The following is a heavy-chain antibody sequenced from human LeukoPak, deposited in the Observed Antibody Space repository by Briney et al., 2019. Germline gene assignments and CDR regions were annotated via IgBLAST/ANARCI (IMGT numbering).Heavy chain of an antibody. CDR2: IIPIFGTA. V-gene: IGHV1-69*13. CDR3: GRVGVLLWFGELLYPNWCDP. CDR1: GGTFSSYA. J-gene: IGHJ5*02. Sequence: SLKVSCKTSGGTFSSYAISWVRQGSGQGVGWVGGIIPIFGTANYAEKFQGRITITADESTSTAYMEQSSLRSEDTDVYYCGRVGVLLWFGELLYPNWCDPGAQGTLATVSS. D-gene: IGHD3-10*01.